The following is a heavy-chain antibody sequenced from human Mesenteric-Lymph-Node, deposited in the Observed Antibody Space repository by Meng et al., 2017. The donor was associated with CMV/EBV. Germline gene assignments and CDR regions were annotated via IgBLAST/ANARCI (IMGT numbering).Heavy chain of an antibody. CDR1: GFTFRSYE. V-gene: IGHV3-48*03. Sequence: GGSLRLSCVASGFTFRSYEMNWVRQAPGKGLEWVSYISSSGSAIYLADSVKGRFTISRDNTKNSLYLEMNSLRAEDTAVYYCGREVPGGAVALDYWGQGALVTVSS. CDR2: ISSSGSAI. CDR3: GREVPGGAVALDY. D-gene: IGHD6-19*01. J-gene: IGHJ4*02.